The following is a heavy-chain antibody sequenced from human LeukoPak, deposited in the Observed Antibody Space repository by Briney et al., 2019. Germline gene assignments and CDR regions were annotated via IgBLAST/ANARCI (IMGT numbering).Heavy chain of an antibody. CDR1: GDSISSGGYY. Sequence: SETLSLTCTVSGDSISSGGYYWTWIRQHPGKGLEWIGYIYYSGSTYYNPSLKSRVNMSVDTSKNHFSLKLTSVTAADTAVYYCARDGGYGSGSYYFDYWGQGTLVTVSS. CDR3: ARDGGYGSGSYYFDY. D-gene: IGHD3-10*01. CDR2: IYYSGST. J-gene: IGHJ4*02. V-gene: IGHV4-31*03.